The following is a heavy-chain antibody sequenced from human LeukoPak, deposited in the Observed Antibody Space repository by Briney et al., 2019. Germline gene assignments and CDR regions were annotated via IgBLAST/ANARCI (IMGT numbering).Heavy chain of an antibody. D-gene: IGHD6-13*01. CDR1: GGSISSYY. Sequence: SETLSLTCTVSGGSISSYYWSWIRQPPGKGLEWIGYIYYSGSTNYNPSLKSRVTISVDTSKNQFSLKVSSVTAADTAGYYCARDKPRVVSSSWYGWFDPWGQGTLVTVSS. CDR3: ARDKPRVVSSSWYGWFDP. J-gene: IGHJ5*02. V-gene: IGHV4-59*01. CDR2: IYYSGST.